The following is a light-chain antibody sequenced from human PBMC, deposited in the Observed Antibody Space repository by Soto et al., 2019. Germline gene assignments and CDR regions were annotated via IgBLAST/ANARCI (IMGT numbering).Light chain of an antibody. CDR2: GAS. J-gene: IGKJ1*01. CDR1: QSVSRGY. CDR3: HHYET. Sequence: PGDRATLSCRASQSVSRGYLGWYQQKPGQAPRLLMYGASIRAAGVPDRFSGSGSGTEFTLTISRLEPEDFTVYYCHHYETFGQGTKVEIK. V-gene: IGKV3-20*01.